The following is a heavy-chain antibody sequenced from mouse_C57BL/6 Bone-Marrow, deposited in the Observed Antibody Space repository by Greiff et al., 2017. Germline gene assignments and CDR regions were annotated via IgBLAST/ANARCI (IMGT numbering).Heavy chain of an antibody. D-gene: IGHD2-5*01. CDR3: ARPYYSNVWYFYV. J-gene: IGHJ1*03. CDR2: IYPGSGST. V-gene: IGHV1-55*01. CDR1: GYTFTSYW. Sequence: QVQLQQPGAELVKPGASVKMSCKASGYTFTSYWITWVKQRPGQGLEWIGDIYPGSGSTNYNENVKSKATLTVDTSSSTAYMQLSSLTSEDSAVYYCARPYYSNVWYFYVWGTGTTVTVSS.